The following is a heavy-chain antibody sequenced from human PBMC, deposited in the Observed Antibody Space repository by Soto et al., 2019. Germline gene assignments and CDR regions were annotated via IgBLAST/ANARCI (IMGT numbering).Heavy chain of an antibody. CDR1: GFTFSSYA. J-gene: IGHJ5*02. D-gene: IGHD4-17*01. CDR2: ISYDGSNK. V-gene: IGHV3-30-3*01. Sequence: GGSLRLSCAASGFTFSSYAMHWVRQAPGKGLEWVAVISYDGSNKYYADSVKGRFTISRDNSKNTLYLQMNSLRAEDTAVYYCARGIKYGDYSRWFDPWGQGTPVTVSS. CDR3: ARGIKYGDYSRWFDP.